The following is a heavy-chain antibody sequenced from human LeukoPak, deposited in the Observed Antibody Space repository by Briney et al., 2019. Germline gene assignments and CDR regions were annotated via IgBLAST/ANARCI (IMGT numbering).Heavy chain of an antibody. J-gene: IGHJ4*02. Sequence: ASVKVSCKASGYTFTSYGISWVRQAPGQGLEWMGWISAYNGNTNYAQKLQGRVTMTTDTSTSTAYVELRSLRSDDTAVYYCARYCGGDCYSFDYWGQGTLVTVSS. CDR1: GYTFTSYG. V-gene: IGHV1-18*01. D-gene: IGHD2-21*02. CDR3: ARYCGGDCYSFDY. CDR2: ISAYNGNT.